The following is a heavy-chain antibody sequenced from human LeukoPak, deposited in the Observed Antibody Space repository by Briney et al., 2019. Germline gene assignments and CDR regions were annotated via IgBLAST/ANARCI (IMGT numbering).Heavy chain of an antibody. Sequence: GASVKVSCKASGYTFTSCDINWVRQATGQGLEWMGWMNPNSGNTGYAQNFQGRITMTRNTSISTAYMELSSLKSEDTAVYYCARGPSLLTNYGIDYWGQGTLATVSS. D-gene: IGHD2-15*01. J-gene: IGHJ4*02. CDR3: ARGPSLLTNYGIDY. V-gene: IGHV1-8*01. CDR1: GYTFTSCD. CDR2: MNPNSGNT.